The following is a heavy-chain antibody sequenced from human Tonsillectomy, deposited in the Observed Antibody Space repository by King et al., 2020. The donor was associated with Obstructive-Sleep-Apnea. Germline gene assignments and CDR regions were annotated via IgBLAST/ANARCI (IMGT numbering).Heavy chain of an antibody. CDR2: ITSDGSTR. CDR3: ARLVDEYGDYVNWFFDL. J-gene: IGHJ2*01. V-gene: IGHV3-48*02. Sequence: VQLVESGGGLVQPGGSLRLSCVASGFTFSSYSMNWVRQAPGKGLEWVSHITSDGSTRFYADSVKGRFTISRANVKNSLYLQMNSLRDEDTAISYCARLVDEYGDYVNWFFDLWGRGTLVTVSS. D-gene: IGHD4-17*01. CDR1: GFTFSSYS.